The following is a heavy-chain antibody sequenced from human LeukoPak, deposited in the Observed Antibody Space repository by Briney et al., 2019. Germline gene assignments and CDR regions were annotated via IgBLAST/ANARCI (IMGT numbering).Heavy chain of an antibody. V-gene: IGHV7-4-1*02. Sequence: ASVKVSCKASGYTFTSYAMNWVRQAPGQGLEWMGWINTNTGNPTYAQGFTGRFVFSLDTSVSTAYLQISSLKAEDTAVYYCARDKLRFLEWLSFPDRNFDYWGQGTLVTVSS. CDR2: INTNTGNP. CDR1: GYTFTSYA. D-gene: IGHD3-3*01. CDR3: ARDKLRFLEWLSFPDRNFDY. J-gene: IGHJ4*02.